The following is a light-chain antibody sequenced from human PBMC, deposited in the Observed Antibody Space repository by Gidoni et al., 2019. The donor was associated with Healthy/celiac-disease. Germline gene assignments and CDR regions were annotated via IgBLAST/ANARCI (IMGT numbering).Light chain of an antibody. V-gene: IGKV1-5*01. J-gene: IGKJ1*01. Sequence: DIQMTQSPSTLSASVGDRVTLTCRASQSISSLLAWYQQKPGKAPKLLIYDASSLESGVPSRFSGRLSGTEFTLTISSLQPDDFAPYYCQQYNSYWTFXQXTKVEIK. CDR3: QQYNSYWT. CDR1: QSISSL. CDR2: DAS.